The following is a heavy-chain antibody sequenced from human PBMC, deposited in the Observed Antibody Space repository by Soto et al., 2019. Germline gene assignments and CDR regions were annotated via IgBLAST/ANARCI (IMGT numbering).Heavy chain of an antibody. J-gene: IGHJ4*02. V-gene: IGHV1-69*04. CDR1: GGTFSSYT. D-gene: IGHD6-19*01. CDR3: ARDPLIAVAGASYFDY. Sequence: GAPVKASCKASGGTFSSYTISWVRQAPGQGLEWMGRIIPILGIANYAQKFQGRVTITADKSTSTAYMELSSLRSEDTAVYYCARDPLIAVAGASYFDYWGQGTLVTVSS. CDR2: IIPILGIA.